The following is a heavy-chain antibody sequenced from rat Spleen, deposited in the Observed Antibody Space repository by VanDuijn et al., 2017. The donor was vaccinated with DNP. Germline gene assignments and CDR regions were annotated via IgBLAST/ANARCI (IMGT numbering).Heavy chain of an antibody. D-gene: IGHD1-11*01. CDR1: GYSITSSYR. J-gene: IGHJ1*01. CDR2: IDNTGST. V-gene: IGHV3-3*01. Sequence: EVQLQESGPGLVKPSQSLSLTCSLTGYSITSSYRWTWIRKFPGNKLEWMGYIDNTGSTNYNPSLKSRLSITRDTSKNQFFLQLNSVTTEDTATYYCARGLNYGGYIYSWYFDFWGPGTMVTVSS. CDR3: ARGLNYGGYIYSWYFDF.